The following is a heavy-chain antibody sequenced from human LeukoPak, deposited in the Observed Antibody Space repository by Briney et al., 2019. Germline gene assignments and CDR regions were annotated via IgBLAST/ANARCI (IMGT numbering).Heavy chain of an antibody. V-gene: IGHV3-23*01. CDR1: RFTFSSYA. CDR3: AKEGYSSTWNADFDY. Sequence: GGSLRLSCAASRFTFSSYAMSWVRQAPGKGLEWVSAISGSGVITYYADSVKGRLTMSRDNSKNTLYLQMNSLRAEDTAVYYCAKEGYSSTWNADFDYGGQGTLVIVSS. D-gene: IGHD6-13*01. CDR2: ISGSGVIT. J-gene: IGHJ4*02.